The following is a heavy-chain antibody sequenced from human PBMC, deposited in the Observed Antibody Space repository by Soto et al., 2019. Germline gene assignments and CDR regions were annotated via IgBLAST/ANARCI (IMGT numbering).Heavy chain of an antibody. CDR2: IDPDGSKT. V-gene: IGHV3-74*01. J-gene: IGHJ6*03. D-gene: IGHD6-25*01. CDR1: GFTFSSPW. CDR3: VRGSRGKYYLDV. Sequence: GGSLRLSCAVSGFTFSSPWMHWVRQAPGKGLVWVSRIDPDGSKTNYADSVKGRFTISRDNAKNTLYLQMNSLRTEDTAVYYCVRGSRGKYYLDVWGNGTTVTVSS.